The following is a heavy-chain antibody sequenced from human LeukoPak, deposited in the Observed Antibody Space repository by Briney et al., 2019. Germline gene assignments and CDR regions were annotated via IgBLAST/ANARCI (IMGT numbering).Heavy chain of an antibody. CDR1: GLTFVGYT. J-gene: IGHJ3*01. D-gene: IGHD6-13*01. Sequence: GGSLRLSCEASGLTFVGYTMNWVRQTPGGGLESVSSVTSGSIYIYYADSVKGRFTISRDSATNSLYLQMNSLRVEDTGVYYCAKEGDATAAAGMGGFDLWGQGTMVTVSS. CDR3: AKEGDATAAAGMGGFDL. V-gene: IGHV3-21*01. CDR2: VTSGSIYI.